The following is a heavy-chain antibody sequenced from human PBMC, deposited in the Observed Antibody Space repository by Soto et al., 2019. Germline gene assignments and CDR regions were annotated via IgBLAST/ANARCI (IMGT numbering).Heavy chain of an antibody. CDR3: ASRSSGWYFDY. Sequence: EVQLLESGGGLVQPGGSLRLSCAASGFTFSSYAMNWVRQAPGKGLEWVSVISGSGGSTYYADSVKGRFTISRDNSKNTLDLQLNSLTVEDTAVYYCASRSSGWYFDYWGQGTLVTVSS. J-gene: IGHJ4*02. D-gene: IGHD6-19*01. V-gene: IGHV3-23*01. CDR2: ISGSGGST. CDR1: GFTFSSYA.